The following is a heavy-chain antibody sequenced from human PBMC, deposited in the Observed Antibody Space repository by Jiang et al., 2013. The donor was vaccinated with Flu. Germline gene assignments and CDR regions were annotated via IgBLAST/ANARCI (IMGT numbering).Heavy chain of an antibody. J-gene: IGHJ5*02. CDR1: GYSISSDYY. V-gene: IGHV4-38-2*01. D-gene: IGHD2-15*01. CDR2: IYHSGST. Sequence: GPGLVKPSETLSLTCAVSGYSISSDYYWGWIRQPPGKGLEWIGSIYHSGSTYYNPSLKSRVSILLDTSKNQFSLKLTSVTAADTAVYYCARKGYCSGDNCYLGWFDPWGQGPWSPSPQ. CDR3: ARKGYCSGDNCYLGWFDP.